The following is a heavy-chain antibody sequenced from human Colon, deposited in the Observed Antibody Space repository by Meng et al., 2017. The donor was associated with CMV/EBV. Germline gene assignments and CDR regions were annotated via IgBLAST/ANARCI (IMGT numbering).Heavy chain of an antibody. V-gene: IGHV1-2*02. J-gene: IGHJ6*02. Sequence: ASVKVSCKASGYSFTGYYLHWLRQAPGQGLEWLGRINPVSGATRFEEKFQGRVTMTTDSSITTTYMELTSLTNDDSAVYYCARDREFAMDVWGQGTTVTVSS. CDR2: INPVSGAT. CDR1: GYSFTGYY. CDR3: ARDREFAMDV.